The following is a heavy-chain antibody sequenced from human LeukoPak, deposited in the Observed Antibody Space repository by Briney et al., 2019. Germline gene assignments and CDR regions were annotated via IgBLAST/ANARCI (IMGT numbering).Heavy chain of an antibody. V-gene: IGHV3-23*01. Sequence: GGSLRLSCAASGFTFSSYAMSWVRQAPGKGLEWVSGISGSGDNTYYADSVKGRFTISRDNPKNTLYVQVNSLGTEDTAAYYCAKGSYYDSSGSFYFDYWGQGTLVTVSS. J-gene: IGHJ4*02. D-gene: IGHD3-22*01. CDR3: AKGSYYDSSGSFYFDY. CDR2: ISGSGDNT. CDR1: GFTFSSYA.